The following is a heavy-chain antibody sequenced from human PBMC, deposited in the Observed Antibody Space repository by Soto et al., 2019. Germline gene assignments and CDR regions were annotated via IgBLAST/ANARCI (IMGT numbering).Heavy chain of an antibody. CDR3: ARGDATKLVVTTYYAMDV. J-gene: IGHJ6*02. Sequence: QVQLVQSGAEVKKPGSSVKVSCTASGGSLSNFGISWVRQAPGQGLEWMGAIIPVFGTPNYAQKFQDRVTINADESTTTVYMAVRSLTAEDTAVYYCARGDATKLVVTTYYAMDVWGQGTTVTVSS. V-gene: IGHV1-69*12. D-gene: IGHD4-17*01. CDR2: IIPVFGTP. CDR1: GGSLSNFG.